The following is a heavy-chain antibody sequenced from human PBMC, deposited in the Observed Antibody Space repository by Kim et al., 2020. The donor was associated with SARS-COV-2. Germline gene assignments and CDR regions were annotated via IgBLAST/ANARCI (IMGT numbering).Heavy chain of an antibody. CDR2: IIPILGIA. D-gene: IGHD3-22*01. Sequence: SVKVSCKASGGTFSSYAISWVRQAPGQGLEWMGRIIPILGIANYAQKFQGRVTITADKSTSTAYMELSSLRSEDTAVYYCARVNYYDSSGYYPGFDYWGQGTLVTVSS. CDR1: GGTFSSYA. CDR3: ARVNYYDSSGYYPGFDY. V-gene: IGHV1-69*04. J-gene: IGHJ4*02.